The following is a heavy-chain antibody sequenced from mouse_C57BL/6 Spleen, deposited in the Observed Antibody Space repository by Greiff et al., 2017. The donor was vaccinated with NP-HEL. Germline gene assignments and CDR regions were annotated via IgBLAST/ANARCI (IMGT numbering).Heavy chain of an antibody. CDR3: ARSVITTVVARGSYFDV. Sequence: QVQLQQSGAELVKPGASVKISCKASGYAFSSYWMNWVKQRPGKGLEWIGQIYPGDGDTNYNGKFKGKATLTADKSSSTAYMQLSSLTSEDSAVYFCARSVITTVVARGSYFDVWGTGTTVTVSS. J-gene: IGHJ1*03. CDR2: IYPGDGDT. CDR1: GYAFSSYW. D-gene: IGHD1-1*01. V-gene: IGHV1-80*01.